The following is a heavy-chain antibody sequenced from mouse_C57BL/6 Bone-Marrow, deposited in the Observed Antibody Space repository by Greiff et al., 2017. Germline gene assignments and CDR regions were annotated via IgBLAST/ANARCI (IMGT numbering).Heavy chain of an antibody. J-gene: IGHJ1*03. CDR3: ARRGVSSYVWYCDV. V-gene: IGHV5-15*04. Sequence: DVKLVESGGGLVQPGGSLKLSCAASGFTFSDYGMAWVRQAPRKGPEWVAFISNLAYSIYYADTVTGRFTISRANAKNTLYLEMSRQMSEDTAMYYGARRGVSSYVWYCDVWGTGTTVTVSS. CDR1: GFTFSDYG. D-gene: IGHD1-1*01. CDR2: ISNLAYSI.